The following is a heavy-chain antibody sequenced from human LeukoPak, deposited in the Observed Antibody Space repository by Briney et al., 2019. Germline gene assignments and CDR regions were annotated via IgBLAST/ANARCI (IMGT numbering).Heavy chain of an antibody. J-gene: IGHJ4*02. V-gene: IGHV1-69*06. CDR2: IIPIFGTA. Sequence: SVKVSCKASGYTFTSYGISWVRQAPGQGLEWMGGIIPIFGTANYAQKFQGRVTITADKSTSTAYMELSSLRSEDTAVYYCARSLVGATVNFDYWGQGTLVTVSA. CDR1: GYTFTSYG. CDR3: ARSLVGATVNFDY. D-gene: IGHD1-26*01.